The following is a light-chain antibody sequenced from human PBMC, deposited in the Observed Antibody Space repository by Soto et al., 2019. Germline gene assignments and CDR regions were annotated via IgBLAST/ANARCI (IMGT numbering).Light chain of an antibody. CDR1: QSVRSN. Sequence: EIVMTQSPATLSVSTGERATLSCRASQSVRSNLAWYQQKPGQAPRLLIYGASTRATGIPARFSGSGSGTEFTLTISSLQSEDFAVYYCQQSNNWPWTFGQGTKVDIK. V-gene: IGKV3-15*01. CDR2: GAS. J-gene: IGKJ1*01. CDR3: QQSNNWPWT.